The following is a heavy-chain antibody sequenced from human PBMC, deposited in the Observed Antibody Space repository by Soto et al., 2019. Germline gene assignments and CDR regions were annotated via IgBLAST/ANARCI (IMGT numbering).Heavy chain of an antibody. J-gene: IGHJ4*02. CDR2: VHSGGNT. D-gene: IGHD3-10*01. CDR3: VRDFTS. V-gene: IGHV3-53*02. CDR1: GFSVIKNY. Sequence: EVQLVETGGGLVQPGGSLRLSCAASGFSVIKNYMSWVRQAPGKALEWVSIVHSGGNTFFADSVKGRFTISRDNSKNTLFLQMNSLRAEDTAMYFCVRDFTSWGQGTLVTVSS.